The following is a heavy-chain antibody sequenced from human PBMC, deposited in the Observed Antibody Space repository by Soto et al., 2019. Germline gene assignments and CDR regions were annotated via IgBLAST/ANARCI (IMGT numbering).Heavy chain of an antibody. D-gene: IGHD3-16*01. V-gene: IGHV3-33*01. Sequence: QEQLVESGGGVVQPGRSLRLSCAASGFSFRNYGIHWVRQAPGKRLDWVADIWYDGSKRYYADSVRGRFTISRDNSGNTVHLQMDRLSGVAAGESSWARGGGRGVHLSGLDVWGQGTTVVVSS. CDR3: ARGGGRGVHLSGLDV. CDR1: GFSFRNYG. J-gene: IGHJ3*01. CDR2: IWYDGSKR.